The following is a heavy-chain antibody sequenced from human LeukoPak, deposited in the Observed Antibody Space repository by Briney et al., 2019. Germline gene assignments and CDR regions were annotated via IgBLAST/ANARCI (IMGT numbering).Heavy chain of an antibody. V-gene: IGHV3-23*01. Sequence: PGGSLRLSCAASGFTFSSYAMSWVRQAPGKGLEWVSAISGSGGSTYYADSVKGRFTISRDNDKNSLYLQMNSLRAEDTAVYYCARDQSRTIAGMDVWGQGTTVTVSS. CDR3: ARDQSRTIAGMDV. J-gene: IGHJ6*02. D-gene: IGHD2-21*01. CDR1: GFTFSSYA. CDR2: ISGSGGST.